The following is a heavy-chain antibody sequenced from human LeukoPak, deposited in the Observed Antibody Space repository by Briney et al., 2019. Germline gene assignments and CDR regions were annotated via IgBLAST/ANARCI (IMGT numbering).Heavy chain of an antibody. CDR3: ARDRRDGYNVLDY. V-gene: IGHV3-21*01. J-gene: IGHJ4*02. Sequence: GGSLRLSCAASGFTFSSYSMNWVRQAPGKGLEWVSSISSSSSYIYYADSVKGRFTISRDNAKNSLYLQMNSLRVEDTAMYYCARDRRDGYNVLDYWGQGTLVTVSS. CDR1: GFTFSSYS. CDR2: ISSSSSYI. D-gene: IGHD5-24*01.